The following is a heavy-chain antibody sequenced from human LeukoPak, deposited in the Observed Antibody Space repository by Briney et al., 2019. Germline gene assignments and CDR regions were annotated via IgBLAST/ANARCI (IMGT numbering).Heavy chain of an antibody. J-gene: IGHJ6*02. CDR1: GFTFSSYA. V-gene: IGHV3-30*04. D-gene: IGHD4-23*01. Sequence: GRSLRLSCAASGFTFSSYAMHWVRQAPGKGLEWVALASFDGNKRYYADSVKGRFSIFRDNSNSTLYLQMNSLRPEDTAVYFCAKDRSVASYYYGMDVWGQGTAVTVSS. CDR2: ASFDGNKR. CDR3: AKDRSVASYYYGMDV.